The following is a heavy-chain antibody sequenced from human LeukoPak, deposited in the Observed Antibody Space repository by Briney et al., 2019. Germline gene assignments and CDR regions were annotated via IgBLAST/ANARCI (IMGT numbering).Heavy chain of an antibody. CDR1: GLTFSSYA. CDR3: ARDEAKEAKTRGAAH. J-gene: IGHJ4*02. D-gene: IGHD1-14*01. CDR2: IYSGGST. V-gene: IGHV3-66*01. Sequence: GGSLRLSCTASGLTFSSYAMNWVRQAPGKGLEWVSVIYSGGSTYYADSVKGRFTISRDNSKNTLYLQMNSLRAEDTAVYYCARDEAKEAKTRGAAHWGQGTLVTVSS.